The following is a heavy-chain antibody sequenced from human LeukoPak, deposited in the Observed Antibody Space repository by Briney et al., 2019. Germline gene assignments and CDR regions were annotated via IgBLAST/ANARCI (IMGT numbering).Heavy chain of an antibody. J-gene: IGHJ4*02. CDR2: IYHSGRT. Sequence: SETLSLTCTVSGGSISSGGYSWSWIRQPPGKGLEWIGYIYHSGRTYYNPSLKSRVTISVDRSKNQFSLKLSSVTAADTAVYYCARGSSWYIFDYWGQGTLVTVSS. V-gene: IGHV4-30-2*01. CDR3: ARGSSWYIFDY. D-gene: IGHD6-13*01. CDR1: GGSISSGGYS.